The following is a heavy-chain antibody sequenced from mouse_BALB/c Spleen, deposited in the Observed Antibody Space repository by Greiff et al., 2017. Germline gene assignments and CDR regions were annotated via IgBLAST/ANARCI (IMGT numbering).Heavy chain of an antibody. J-gene: IGHJ3*01. CDR3: ARDYYGSSEGSWCAY. D-gene: IGHD1-1*01. CDR1: GFTFSDYY. Sequence: EVMLVESGGGLVKPGGSLKLSCAASGFTFSDYYMYWVRQTPEKRLEWVATISDGGSYTYYPDSVKGRFTISRDNAKNNLYLQMSSLKSEDTAMYYCARDYYGSSEGSWCAYWGQGTLVTVSA. CDR2: ISDGGSYT. V-gene: IGHV5-4*02.